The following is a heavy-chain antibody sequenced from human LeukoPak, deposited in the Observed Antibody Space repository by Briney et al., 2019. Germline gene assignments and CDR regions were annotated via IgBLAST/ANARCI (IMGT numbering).Heavy chain of an antibody. Sequence: TSVKVSCKASGYTFNNYAIQWVRQAPGQGLKWVGWTNAGDDNTKYSQDLQGRVAISRDTSANTVYMELSSLRSEDMAVYYCVRSVEGYCSGDKCFEYYFDHWGQGTLVTVSS. V-gene: IGHV1-3*02. D-gene: IGHD2-15*01. J-gene: IGHJ4*02. CDR1: GYTFNNYA. CDR2: TNAGDDNT. CDR3: VRSVEGYCSGDKCFEYYFDH.